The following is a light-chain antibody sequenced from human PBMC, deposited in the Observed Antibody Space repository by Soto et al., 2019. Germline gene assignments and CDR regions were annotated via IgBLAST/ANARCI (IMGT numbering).Light chain of an antibody. CDR2: AAS. CDR3: QQSYSTPLT. Sequence: IQMTQSPSSLSASVGGRVTITCRASQSISSYLNWYQQKPGKAPKLLIYAASSLQSGVPSRFSGSGSGTDFTLTISSLQPEDFATYYCQQSYSTPLTFGGGTKVDIK. CDR1: QSISSY. V-gene: IGKV1-39*01. J-gene: IGKJ4*01.